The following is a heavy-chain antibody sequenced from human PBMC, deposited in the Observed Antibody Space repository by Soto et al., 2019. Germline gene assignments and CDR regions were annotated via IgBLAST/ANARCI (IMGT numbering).Heavy chain of an antibody. J-gene: IGHJ4*02. CDR3: AKDVFADSKPFHY. Sequence: EEQLLESGGGLVQPGGSLRLSCAVSGFTFRDYGMSWVRQAPGQGLEWVSAISGRGDRTYYADSVKGRFTISRDNSKNTLYLQMNTLRAEDTAIYFCAKDVFADSKPFHYWGQGTLVTVSS. V-gene: IGHV3-23*01. CDR2: ISGRGDRT. D-gene: IGHD2-21*01. CDR1: GFTFRDYG.